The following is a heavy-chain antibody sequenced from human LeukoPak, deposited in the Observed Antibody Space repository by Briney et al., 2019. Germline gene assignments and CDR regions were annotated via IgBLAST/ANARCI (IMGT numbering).Heavy chain of an antibody. Sequence: ASETLSLTCTVSGGSISSYYWSWIRQPPGKGLEWLGSVYDSWNNYYNPSLESRITMSVDTSKNQYSLELSSVIAADTAVYYCASYFVGNGGRGYWGQGALVTVSS. CDR3: ASYFVGNGGRGY. J-gene: IGHJ4*02. CDR2: VYDSWNN. D-gene: IGHD3-10*02. CDR1: GGSISSYY. V-gene: IGHV4-59*04.